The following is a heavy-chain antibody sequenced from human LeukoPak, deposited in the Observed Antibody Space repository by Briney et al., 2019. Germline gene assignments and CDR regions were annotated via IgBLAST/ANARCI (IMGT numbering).Heavy chain of an antibody. Sequence: PGRSLRLSCAASGFTFSSYGMHWVRQAPGKGLEWVAVIWYDGSNKYYADSVKGRFTISRDNSKNTLYLQMNSLRAEDTAVYYCAKDTDAYGGDTDVWGKGTTVTVSS. CDR2: IWYDGSNK. D-gene: IGHD3-16*01. CDR1: GFTFSSYG. CDR3: AKDTDAYGGDTDV. J-gene: IGHJ6*03. V-gene: IGHV3-33*06.